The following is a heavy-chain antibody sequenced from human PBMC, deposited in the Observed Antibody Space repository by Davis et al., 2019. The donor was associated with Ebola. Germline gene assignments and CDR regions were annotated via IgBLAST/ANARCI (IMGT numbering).Heavy chain of an antibody. V-gene: IGHV1-69*13. J-gene: IGHJ6*03. CDR2: IIPIFGTA. Sequence: SVKVSCKASGGTFSTSSFNWVRQAPGQGPEWMGGIIPIFGTANYAQKFQGRVTITADESTSTAYMELSSLRSEDTAVYYCASRLLYYYYMDVWGKGTTVTVSS. CDR1: GGTFSTSS. D-gene: IGHD3-22*01. CDR3: ASRLLYYYYMDV.